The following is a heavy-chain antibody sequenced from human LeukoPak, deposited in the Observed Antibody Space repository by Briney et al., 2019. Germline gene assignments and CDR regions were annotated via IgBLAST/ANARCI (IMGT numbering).Heavy chain of an antibody. Sequence: PSETLSLTCTVSGGSISSYYWSWIRQPPGKGLEWIGYIYTSGSTNYNPSLKSRVTISVDTSKNQFSLKLSSVTAADTAVYYCARDRSGDLSDEYYYYGMDVWGQGTTVTVSS. CDR3: ARDRSGDLSDEYYYYGMDV. J-gene: IGHJ6*02. V-gene: IGHV4-4*09. CDR2: IYTSGST. D-gene: IGHD3-22*01. CDR1: GGSISSYY.